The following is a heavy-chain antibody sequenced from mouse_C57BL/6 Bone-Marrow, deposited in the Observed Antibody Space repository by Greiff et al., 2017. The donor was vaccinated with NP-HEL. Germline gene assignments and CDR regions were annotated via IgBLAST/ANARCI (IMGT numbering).Heavy chain of an antibody. CDR2: IDPSDSYT. CDR3: ARDTTNRDAMDY. CDR1: GYTFTSYW. D-gene: IGHD1-1*01. V-gene: IGHV1-69*01. J-gene: IGHJ4*01. Sequence: QVQLQQSGAELVMPGASVKLSCKASGYTFTSYWMHWVKQRPGQGLEWIGEIDPSDSYTNYNQKFKGKSTLTVDKSSSTAYMQLSSLTSEDSAVYYCARDTTNRDAMDYWGQGTSVTVSS.